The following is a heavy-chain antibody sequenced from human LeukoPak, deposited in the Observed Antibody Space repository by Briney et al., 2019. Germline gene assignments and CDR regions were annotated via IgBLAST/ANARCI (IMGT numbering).Heavy chain of an antibody. V-gene: IGHV3-33*01. D-gene: IGHD2-15*01. CDR2: IWYDGTTK. J-gene: IGHJ3*02. Sequence: GGSLRLSCVASGFTLGAYGMHWVRQAPGRGLEWVAIIWYDGTTKYYADSVKGRFTISRDNSKNTLYLQMNSLRAEDTAVYYCARDRFRGGSFFVLPRPKGFDIWGQGTMLTVSS. CDR1: GFTLGAYG. CDR3: ARDRFRGGSFFVLPRPKGFDI.